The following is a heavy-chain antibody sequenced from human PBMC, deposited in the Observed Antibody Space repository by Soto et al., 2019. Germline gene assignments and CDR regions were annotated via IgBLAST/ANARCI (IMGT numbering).Heavy chain of an antibody. Sequence: GGSLRLSCAASGFIFSDYYMSWIRQAPGKGLEWLAYISRDGNAIFYADSVNGRFTISRDNAKNSLFLQMDDLRAEDTAMFFCARGAEMSSLTKWFDPWGQGTLVTVSS. CDR3: ARGAEMSSLTKWFDP. CDR2: ISRDGNAI. V-gene: IGHV3-11*01. CDR1: GFIFSDYY. D-gene: IGHD1-1*01. J-gene: IGHJ5*02.